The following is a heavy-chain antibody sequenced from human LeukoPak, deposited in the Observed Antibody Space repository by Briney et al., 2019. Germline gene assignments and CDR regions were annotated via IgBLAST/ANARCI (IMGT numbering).Heavy chain of an antibody. V-gene: IGHV3-23*01. CDR1: GFTFSSYG. CDR2: ISGSGGST. Sequence: GGTLRLSCAASGFTFSSYGMSWVRQAPGKGLEWVSAISGSGGSTYYADSVKGRFTISRDNSKNTLYLQMNSLRAEDTAVYYCARPLMYYYGSETYFWFDPWGQGTLVTVSS. CDR3: ARPLMYYYGSETYFWFDP. D-gene: IGHD3-10*01. J-gene: IGHJ5*02.